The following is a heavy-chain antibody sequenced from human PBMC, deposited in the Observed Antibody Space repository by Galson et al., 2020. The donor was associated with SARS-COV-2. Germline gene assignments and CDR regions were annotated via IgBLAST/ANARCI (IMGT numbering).Heavy chain of an antibody. CDR3: ARDSGGLFDY. Sequence: GGSLRLSCAASGFTFSSYAMHWVRQAPGKGLEWVAVLSYDGSNKYYADSVKGRFTISRDNSKNTLYLQMNSLRAEDTAVYYCARDSGGLFDYWGQGTLVTVSS. CDR2: LSYDGSNK. CDR1: GFTFSSYA. D-gene: IGHD3-10*01. J-gene: IGHJ4*02. V-gene: IGHV3-30*04.